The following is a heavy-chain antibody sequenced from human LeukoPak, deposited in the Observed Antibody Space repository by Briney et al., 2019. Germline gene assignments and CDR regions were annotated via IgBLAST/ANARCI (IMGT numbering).Heavy chain of an antibody. Sequence: GSLRLSCAASGFTFSSSAMSWVRQPPGKGLEWIGEIYHSGSTNYNPSLKSRVTISVDKSKNQFSLKLSSVTAADTAVYYCARGLSTAAGWFDYWGQGTPVTVSS. D-gene: IGHD6-13*01. CDR1: GFTFSSSA. J-gene: IGHJ4*02. V-gene: IGHV4-4*02. CDR2: IYHSGST. CDR3: ARGLSTAAGWFDY.